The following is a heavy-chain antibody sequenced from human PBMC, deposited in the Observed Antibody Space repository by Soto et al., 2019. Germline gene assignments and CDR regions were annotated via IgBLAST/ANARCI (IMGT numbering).Heavy chain of an antibody. CDR2: ISAYNGNT. CDR1: GYTFTSYG. J-gene: IGHJ4*02. D-gene: IGHD4-17*01. Sequence: ASVKVSCKASGYTFTSYGISWVRQAPGQGLEWMGWISAYNGNTNYAQKLQGRVTMTEDTSTDTAYMELSSLRSEDTAVYYCATLSDDYGDFDYWGQGTLVTVSS. V-gene: IGHV1-18*01. CDR3: ATLSDDYGDFDY.